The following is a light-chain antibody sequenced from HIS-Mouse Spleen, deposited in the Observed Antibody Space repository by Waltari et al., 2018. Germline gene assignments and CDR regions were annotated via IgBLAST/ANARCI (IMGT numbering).Light chain of an antibody. Sequence: SYELTQPPSVSVSPGQTARITCSGDALPKQYAYWYQQKPGQAPVLVIYKDSERPSGIPEGFSGSSSGTTVTLTISGVQEEDEADYYCQSADSSGTGWVFGGGTKLTVL. CDR2: KDS. CDR3: QSADSSGTGWV. V-gene: IGLV3-25*03. J-gene: IGLJ3*02. CDR1: ALPKQY.